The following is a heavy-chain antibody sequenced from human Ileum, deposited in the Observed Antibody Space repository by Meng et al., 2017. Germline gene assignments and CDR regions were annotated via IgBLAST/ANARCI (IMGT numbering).Heavy chain of an antibody. V-gene: IGHV3-11*04. J-gene: IGHJ5*02. CDR1: GFTFSDYY. D-gene: IGHD6-25*01. Sequence: QVQLVWLGGGWVKAGGSLRLSCAPSGFTFSDYYMTWIRQPPGQGLEWLASVSPTSGSLYFADSVKGRFSISRDNAKNSVSLQMTRLRVEDTAVYYCARDHGSLNWFDPWGQGTLVTVSS. CDR2: VSPTSGSL. CDR3: ARDHGSLNWFDP.